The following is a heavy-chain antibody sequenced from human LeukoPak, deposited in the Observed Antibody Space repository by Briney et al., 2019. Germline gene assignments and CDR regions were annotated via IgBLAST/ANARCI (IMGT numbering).Heavy chain of an antibody. CDR3: ARDNEYSSSSGDY. V-gene: IGHV3-21*01. D-gene: IGHD6-6*01. J-gene: IGHJ4*02. CDR2: ISSSSSYI. CDR1: GFTFSSYS. Sequence: PGGSLRLSCAASGFTFSSYSMNWVRQAPGKGLEWVSSISSSSSYIYYADSVKGRSTISRDNAKNSLYLQMNSLRAEDTAVYYCARDNEYSSSSGDYWGEGTLVTVSS.